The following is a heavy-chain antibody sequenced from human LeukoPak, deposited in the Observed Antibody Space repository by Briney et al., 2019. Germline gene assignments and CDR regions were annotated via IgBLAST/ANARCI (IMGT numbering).Heavy chain of an antibody. J-gene: IGHJ4*02. D-gene: IGHD3-9*01. CDR3: AIADYDISTGFQKMLDY. V-gene: IGHV4-59*01. CDR2: IYYSGST. Sequence: PSETLSLTCTVSGGSISSYYWSWIRQPPGKGLEWIGNIYYSGSTNYNPSLKSRVTISVDTSKNQFSLKLSSVTAADTGVYYCAIADYDISTGFQKMLDYWGQGSLVVVSS. CDR1: GGSISSYY.